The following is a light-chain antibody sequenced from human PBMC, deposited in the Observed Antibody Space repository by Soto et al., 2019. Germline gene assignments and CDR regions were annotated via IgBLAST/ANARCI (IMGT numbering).Light chain of an antibody. J-gene: IGKJ5*01. Sequence: EIVLTQSPATLSLSPGERATLSCRASQSVSSYLAWYQQKPGQAPRLLIYDASNRATGIPARFSGSGSGTDFTLTISSLEPEDLAVYYCQQRSNWPPTFCQGTRLEIK. V-gene: IGKV3-11*01. CDR2: DAS. CDR1: QSVSSY. CDR3: QQRSNWPPT.